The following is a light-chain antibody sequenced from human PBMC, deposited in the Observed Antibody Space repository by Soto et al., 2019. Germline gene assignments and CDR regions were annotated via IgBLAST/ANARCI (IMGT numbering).Light chain of an antibody. V-gene: IGLV2-14*01. CDR2: EVS. Sequence: QSALTQPASVSGSPGQSITISCTGTSSDIGGYNYVSWYQQHPGKAPKLMIYEVSNRPSGVSDRFSGSKSGNTASLTFSGLQAEDEADYYCSSFTTITTLEVFGGGTKLTVL. CDR3: SSFTTITTLEV. CDR1: SSDIGGYNY. J-gene: IGLJ3*02.